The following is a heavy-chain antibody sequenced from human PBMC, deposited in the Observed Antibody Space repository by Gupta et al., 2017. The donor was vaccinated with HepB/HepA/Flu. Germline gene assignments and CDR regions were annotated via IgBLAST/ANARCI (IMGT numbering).Heavy chain of an antibody. CDR3: ARGGIAARRGAIWFRYYGMDV. D-gene: IGHD6-6*01. J-gene: IGHJ6*02. V-gene: IGHV4-39*01. Sequence: QLQLQESGPGLVKPSETLSLTCTVSGGSISSSSYYWGWIRQPPGKGLEWIGSIYYSGSTYYNPSLKSRVTISVDTSKNQFSLKLSSVTAADTAVYYCARGGIAARRGAIWFRYYGMDVWGQGTTVTVSS. CDR1: GGSISSSSYY. CDR2: IYYSGST.